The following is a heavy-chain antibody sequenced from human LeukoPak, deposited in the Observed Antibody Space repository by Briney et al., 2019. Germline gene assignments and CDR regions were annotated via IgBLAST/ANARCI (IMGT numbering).Heavy chain of an antibody. D-gene: IGHD3-3*01. CDR3: ARELLSNYDFWSGYYTDTTPYY. Sequence: GGSLRLSCAASGFTFSSYWMSWVRQAPGKGLEWVANIKQDGSEKYYVDSVKGRFTISRDNAKNSLYLQMNSLRAEDTAVYYCARELLSNYDFWSGYYTDTTPYYWGQGTLVTVSS. J-gene: IGHJ4*02. V-gene: IGHV3-7*01. CDR2: IKQDGSEK. CDR1: GFTFSSYW.